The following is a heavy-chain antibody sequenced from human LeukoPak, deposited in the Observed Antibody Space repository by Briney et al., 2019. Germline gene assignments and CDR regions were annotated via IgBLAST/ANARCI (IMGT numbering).Heavy chain of an antibody. D-gene: IGHD5-18*01. CDR1: GGSISSFY. V-gene: IGHV4-59*08. CDR2: IHDSGTS. J-gene: IGHJ6*02. Sequence: PFETLSLTCTVSGGSISSFYWTWIRQPPGKGLEWIGYIHDSGTSNSNPSLKSRVAISLDTSKNQFSLKLTSVTAADTAVYYCARLYGYTYGQGGMDVWGQGPTVPVSS. CDR3: ARLYGYTYGQGGMDV.